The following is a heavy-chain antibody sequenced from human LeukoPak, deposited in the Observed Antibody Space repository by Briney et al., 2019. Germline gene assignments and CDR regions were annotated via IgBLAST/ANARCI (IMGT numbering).Heavy chain of an antibody. J-gene: IGHJ4*02. CDR1: GFNFDDYA. Sequence: GGSLRLSCAASGFNFDDYAMHWVRQAPGKGLAWVSGISGSGGSTYYADSVKGRFTISRDNSKNTLYLQMNSLRAEDTAVYYCAKSGRLGLRGTFFDYWGQGTLVTVSS. CDR2: ISGSGGST. V-gene: IGHV3-23*01. CDR3: AKSGRLGLRGTFFDY. D-gene: IGHD4-17*01.